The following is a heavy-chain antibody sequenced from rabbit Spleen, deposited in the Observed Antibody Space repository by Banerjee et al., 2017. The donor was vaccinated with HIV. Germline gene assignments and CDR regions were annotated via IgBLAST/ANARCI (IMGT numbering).Heavy chain of an antibody. CDR3: ARDNGSGDYIDVYFNL. CDR1: GFSFNNKAV. J-gene: IGHJ4*01. V-gene: IGHV1S45*01. D-gene: IGHD1-1*01. CDR2: IYTGNGKT. Sequence: QEQLVESGGGLVKPGASLTLTCKASGFSFNNKAVMCWVRQAPGKGLEWIGCIYTGNGKTYYASWAKGRFTISKSSSTTVTLQMTSLTAADTATYFCARDNGSGDYIDVYFNLWGPGTLVTVS.